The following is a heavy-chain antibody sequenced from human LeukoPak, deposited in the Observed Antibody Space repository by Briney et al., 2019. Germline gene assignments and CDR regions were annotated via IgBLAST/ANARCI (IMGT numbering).Heavy chain of an antibody. Sequence: SETLSLTCTVSGGSISSSSYYWGWIRQPPGKGLEWIGSIYYSGSTYYNPSLKSRVTISVDTSKNQFSLKLNSVTAADTAVYYCARQTAKRITMILVIRNIDYWGQGTLVTVSS. V-gene: IGHV4-39*01. J-gene: IGHJ4*02. CDR3: ARQTAKRITMILVIRNIDY. D-gene: IGHD3-22*01. CDR1: GGSISSSSYY. CDR2: IYYSGST.